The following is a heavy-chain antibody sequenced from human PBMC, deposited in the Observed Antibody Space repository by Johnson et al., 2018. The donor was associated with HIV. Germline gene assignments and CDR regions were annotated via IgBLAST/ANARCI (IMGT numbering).Heavy chain of an antibody. CDR2: IKQDGSEK. Sequence: VQLVESGGGVVQPGRSLRLSCAASGFTFSSYGIHWVRQAPGKGLEWVANIKQDGSEKYYVDSVKGRFTISRDNAKNSLYLQMNSLRAEDTALYYCAKGVASTTVAAFDIWGPGTMVTVSS. CDR1: GFTFSSYG. V-gene: IGHV3-7*03. D-gene: IGHD4-17*01. CDR3: AKGVASTTVAAFDI. J-gene: IGHJ3*02.